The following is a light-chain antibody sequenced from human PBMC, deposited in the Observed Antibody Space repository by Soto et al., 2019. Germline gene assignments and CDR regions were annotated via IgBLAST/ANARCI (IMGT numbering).Light chain of an antibody. CDR1: TSDVGGYNY. CDR3: CSSAGAYSWV. CDR2: DVS. J-gene: IGLJ3*02. Sequence: QSALTQPRSVSGSPGQSVTISCTGTTSDVGGYNYVSWYQQHAGKAPKLLIYDVSQRPSGVPDRFSGSKSGNTASLTIAGLQTDDEGDYYCCSSAGAYSWVFGGGTKVTVL. V-gene: IGLV2-11*01.